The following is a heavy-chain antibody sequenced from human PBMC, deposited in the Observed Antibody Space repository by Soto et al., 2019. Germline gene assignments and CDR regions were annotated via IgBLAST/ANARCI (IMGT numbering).Heavy chain of an antibody. V-gene: IGHV1-18*04. Sequence: QVQLVQSGAEVKKPGASVKVSCKASGYTFTSYGISWVRQAPGQGLEWMGWISDYNGNTNYAQKLQGRVTMTTDTSTSTAYMELRSLRSVDTAVYYCARGGSVVRGVTRLDYYYGMDVWGQGTTVTVSS. J-gene: IGHJ6*02. CDR3: ARGGSVVRGVTRLDYYYGMDV. CDR2: ISDYNGNT. D-gene: IGHD3-10*01. CDR1: GYTFTSYG.